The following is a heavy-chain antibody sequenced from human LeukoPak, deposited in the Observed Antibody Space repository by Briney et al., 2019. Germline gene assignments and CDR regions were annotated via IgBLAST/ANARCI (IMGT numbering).Heavy chain of an antibody. D-gene: IGHD6-6*01. CDR2: VYYSGST. V-gene: IGHV4-31*03. CDR3: AREREQLVLWFDP. CDR1: GGSISSGDYY. Sequence: KSSDTLSLTCTVSGGSISSGDYYWSWIRQHPGKGLEWIGYVYYSGSTYYNPSLKSRVTISVDTSKNQFSLKLSSLTAADTAVYYCAREREQLVLWFDPWGQGTLVSVSS. J-gene: IGHJ5*02.